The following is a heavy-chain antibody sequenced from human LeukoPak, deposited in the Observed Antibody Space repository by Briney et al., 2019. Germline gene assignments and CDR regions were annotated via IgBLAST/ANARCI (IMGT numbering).Heavy chain of an antibody. Sequence: GGSLRRSCAASGFTVSSNYMSWVRQAPGKGLEWVSVIYSGGSTYYADSVKGRFTISRDNSKNTLYLQMNSLRAEDTAVYYCAKGSGYAILMSFSRYFDYSGQGTLVTVSS. J-gene: IGHJ4*02. V-gene: IGHV3-66*01. D-gene: IGHD3-9*01. CDR2: IYSGGST. CDR3: AKGSGYAILMSFSRYFDY. CDR1: GFTVSSNY.